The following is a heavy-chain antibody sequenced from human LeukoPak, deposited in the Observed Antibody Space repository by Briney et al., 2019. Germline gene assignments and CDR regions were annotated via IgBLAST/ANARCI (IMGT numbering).Heavy chain of an antibody. J-gene: IGHJ4*02. CDR1: GGSISSGDYY. CDR2: MYYSGSP. D-gene: IGHD2-15*01. V-gene: IGHV4-30-4*01. Sequence: SETLSLTCTVSGGSISSGDYYWSWIRQPPGRGLEWIGYMYYSGSPYSNPSLKSRLTISVDTSKNQFSLKLSSVTAADTAVYYCARVLVDCSGGSCYYFDYWGQGTLVTVSS. CDR3: ARVLVDCSGGSCYYFDY.